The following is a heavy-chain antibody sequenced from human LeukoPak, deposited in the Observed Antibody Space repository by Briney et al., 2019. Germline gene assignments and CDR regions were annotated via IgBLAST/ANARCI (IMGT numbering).Heavy chain of an antibody. CDR3: ARAGLKYYYGSGSSKSGWLGY. Sequence: AASVKVSCKASGYTFTGYYMHWVRQAPGQGLEWMGWINPNSGGTNYAQKFQGRVTMTRDTSISTAYMELSRLRSDDTAVYYCARAGLKYYYGSGSSKSGWLGYWGQGTLVTVSS. V-gene: IGHV1-2*02. CDR1: GYTFTGYY. CDR2: INPNSGGT. D-gene: IGHD3-10*01. J-gene: IGHJ4*02.